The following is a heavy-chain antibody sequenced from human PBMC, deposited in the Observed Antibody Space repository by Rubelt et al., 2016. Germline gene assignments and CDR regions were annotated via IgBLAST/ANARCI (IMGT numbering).Heavy chain of an antibody. D-gene: IGHD6-13*01. J-gene: IGHJ4*02. CDR1: GGAIRSSTYY. V-gene: IGHV4-39*07. CDR2: INHSGST. CDR3: ARGTGYSSSYLGY. Sequence: QLQLQESGPGLVKPSETLSLTCTVSGGAIRSSTYYWGWIRQPPGKGLEWIGEINHSGSTNYNPSLKSRVTISVDTSKNQFSLKLSSVTAADTAVYYCARGTGYSSSYLGYWGQGTLVTVSS.